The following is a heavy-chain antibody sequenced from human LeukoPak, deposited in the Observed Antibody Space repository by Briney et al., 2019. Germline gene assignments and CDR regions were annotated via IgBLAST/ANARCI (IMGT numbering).Heavy chain of an antibody. CDR2: IYYGGST. J-gene: IGHJ2*01. Sequence: PSETLSLTCTVSGGSISRTTYTWVWIRPPPGKGLEWIANIYYGGSTYYNPTLKSRVTISVDTSKIHFSLRLSSVTAADTAVYYCVRSTDWYFDLWGRGTLVTVSS. V-gene: IGHV4-39*02. CDR3: VRSTDWYFDL. CDR1: GGSISRTTYT.